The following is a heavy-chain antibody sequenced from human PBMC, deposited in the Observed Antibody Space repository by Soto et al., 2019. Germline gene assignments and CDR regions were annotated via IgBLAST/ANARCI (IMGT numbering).Heavy chain of an antibody. J-gene: IGHJ4*02. CDR3: ARERSARYDFWSGDEY. CDR1: GFTFSSYG. V-gene: IGHV3-7*03. CDR2: IKQDGSEK. D-gene: IGHD3-3*01. Sequence: GGSLRLSCAASGFTFSSYGMSWVRQAPGKGLEWVANIKQDGSEKYYVDSVKGRFTISRDNAKSSLYLQMNSLRAVDTAVYYCARERSARYDFWSGDEYWGQGTLVTVSS.